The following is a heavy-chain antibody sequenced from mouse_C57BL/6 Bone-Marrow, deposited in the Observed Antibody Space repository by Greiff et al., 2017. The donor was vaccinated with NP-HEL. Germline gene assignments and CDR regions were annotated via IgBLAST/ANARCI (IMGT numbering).Heavy chain of an antibody. CDR2: ILPGSGST. Sequence: VQLVESGAELMKPGASVKLSCKATGYTFTGYWIEWVKQRPGHGLEWIGEILPGSGSTNYTEKFKGKATFTADTSSNTAYMQLSSLTTEDSAIYYCAREGGGSYEAMDYWGQGTSVTVSS. J-gene: IGHJ4*01. CDR1: GYTFTGYW. V-gene: IGHV1-9*01. D-gene: IGHD2-12*01. CDR3: AREGGGSYEAMDY.